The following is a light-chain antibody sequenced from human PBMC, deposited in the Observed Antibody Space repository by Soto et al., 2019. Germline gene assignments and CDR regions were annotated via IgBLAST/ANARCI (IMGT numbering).Light chain of an antibody. CDR3: CSAANRRSAVV. V-gene: IGLV2-23*02. J-gene: IGLJ2*01. CDR1: SSDVGNYNL. Sequence: QSALTQPASVSGSPGQSITISCTGTSSDVGNYNLVSWYQHHPGTAPKLMVYEVTKRPSGVSSRFSGSKSGNTASLTISGLLAEDEADYYCCSAANRRSAVVFGGGPKLTVL. CDR2: EVT.